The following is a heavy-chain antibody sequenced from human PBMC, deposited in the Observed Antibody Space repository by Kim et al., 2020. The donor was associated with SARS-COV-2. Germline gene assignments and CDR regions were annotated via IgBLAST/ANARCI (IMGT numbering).Heavy chain of an antibody. CDR3: AREEVRVAGIARFAAHSQNEAVLDY. CDR1: GGTFSSYA. D-gene: IGHD6-19*01. Sequence: SVKVSCKASGGTFSSYAISWVRQAPGQGLEWMGGIIPIFGTANYAQKFQGRVTITADESTSTAYMELSSLRSEDTAVYYCAREEVRVAGIARFAAHSQNEAVLDYWGQGTLVTVSS. CDR2: IIPIFGTA. J-gene: IGHJ4*02. V-gene: IGHV1-69*13.